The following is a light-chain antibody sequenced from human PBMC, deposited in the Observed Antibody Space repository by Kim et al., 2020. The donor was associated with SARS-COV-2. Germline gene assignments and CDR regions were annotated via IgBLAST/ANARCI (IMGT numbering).Light chain of an antibody. CDR1: QNIDDY. J-gene: IGKJ3*01. Sequence: DIQMTQSPSSLSASVGDRVTITCRASQNIDDYLHWYQQKPGKAPRLLISSASSLQSGVPSRFSGSGYGTDFTLTISGLLPDDFATYYCQQTYNTLLTFGPGTKVDIK. V-gene: IGKV1-39*01. CDR2: SAS. CDR3: QQTYNTLLT.